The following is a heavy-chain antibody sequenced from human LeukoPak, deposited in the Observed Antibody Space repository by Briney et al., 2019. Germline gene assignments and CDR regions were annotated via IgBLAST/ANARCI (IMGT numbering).Heavy chain of an antibody. CDR1: GFTFSSFW. D-gene: IGHD3-22*01. J-gene: IGHJ5*01. CDR3: ATYLYASSAFDS. V-gene: IGHV3-7*05. Sequence: GGSLTLSCAASGFTFSSFWMSWVRQAPGKGLEWVANIKEDGREMYYVDSVKGRFTTSRANAKNSLSLRMNSLRSEDTAVYYCATYLYASSAFDSWGQGTLVTVSS. CDR2: IKEDGREM.